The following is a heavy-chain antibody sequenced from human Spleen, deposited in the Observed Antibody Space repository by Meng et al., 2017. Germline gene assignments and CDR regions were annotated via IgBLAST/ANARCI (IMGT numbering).Heavy chain of an antibody. CDR3: ARDLWELRYKAPFDP. CDR1: GGSFSDYY. J-gene: IGHJ5*02. Sequence: QVQLQQWGAGLLKPSGTLSLTCVVSGGSFSDYYWSWIRQPPGKGLEWIGEINHSGSTNYNPSLESRATISVDTSQNQFSLKLSSVTAADTAVYYCARDLWELRYKAPFDPWGQGILVTVSS. D-gene: IGHD3-16*01. V-gene: IGHV4-34*01. CDR2: INHSGST.